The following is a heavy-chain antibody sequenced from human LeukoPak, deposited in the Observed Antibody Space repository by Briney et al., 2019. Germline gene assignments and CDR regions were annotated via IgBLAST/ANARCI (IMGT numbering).Heavy chain of an antibody. CDR1: GGSFSGYY. Sequence: SETLSLTCAVYGGSFSGYYWSWIRQPPGKGLEWIGEINHSGSTNYNPSLKSRVTISVDTSKNQFSLKLSSVTAADTAVYYCAIEDSSGYYLIDYWGQGTLVTVSS. J-gene: IGHJ4*02. CDR2: INHSGST. V-gene: IGHV4-34*01. CDR3: AIEDSSGYYLIDY. D-gene: IGHD3-22*01.